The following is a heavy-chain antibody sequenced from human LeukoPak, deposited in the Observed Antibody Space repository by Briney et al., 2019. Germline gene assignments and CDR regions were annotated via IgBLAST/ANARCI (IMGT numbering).Heavy chain of an antibody. CDR3: ARSNSDEWMLLDY. V-gene: IGHV1-69*13. D-gene: IGHD2-2*03. CDR2: IIPIFGTA. J-gene: IGHJ4*02. Sequence: SVKVSCKASGGTFSSYAISWVRQAPGQGLEWVGGIIPIFGTANYAQKFQGRVTITADESTSTAYMELSSLRSEDTAVYYCARSNSDEWMLLDYWGQGTLVTVSS. CDR1: GGTFSSYA.